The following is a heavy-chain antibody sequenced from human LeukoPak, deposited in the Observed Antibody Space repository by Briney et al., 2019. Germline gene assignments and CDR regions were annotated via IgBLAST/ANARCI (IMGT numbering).Heavy chain of an antibody. D-gene: IGHD3-22*01. V-gene: IGHV4-34*01. Sequence: PSETLSLTCAVYGGSFSGYYWSWIRQPPGKGLEWIGEINHSGSTNYNPSLKSRVTISVDTSKNQFSLNLSSVTAADTAVYYCARGRASYYDRSGYTYWGQGILVTVSS. CDR1: GGSFSGYY. CDR3: ARGRASYYDRSGYTY. CDR2: INHSGST. J-gene: IGHJ4*02.